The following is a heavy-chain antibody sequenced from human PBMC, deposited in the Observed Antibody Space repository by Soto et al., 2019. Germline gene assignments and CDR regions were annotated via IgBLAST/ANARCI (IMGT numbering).Heavy chain of an antibody. CDR1: GFTFSSYG. CDR2: IWYDGRRE. D-gene: IGHD3-22*01. V-gene: IGHV3-33*01. Sequence: QVQLVESGGGVVQPGRSLRLSCAASGFTFSSYGMHWVRQAPGKGLEWVAVIWYDGRREYYADSVKGRFTISRDNPKNTVYLQMNSLRVEDTAVYFRARDNDRTGHYSDFDYWGQGTLLTVSS. CDR3: ARDNDRTGHYSDFDY. J-gene: IGHJ4*02.